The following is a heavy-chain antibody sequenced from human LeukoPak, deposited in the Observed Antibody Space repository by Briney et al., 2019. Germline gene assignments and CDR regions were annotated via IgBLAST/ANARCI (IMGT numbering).Heavy chain of an antibody. V-gene: IGHV3-48*04. D-gene: IGHD3-22*01. Sequence: GSLRLSCAASGFTFSTYSMNWVRQAPGEGLEWVSYISSSSATKYYAASVQGRFTIFGDNAKKSLYLQMNSLGAEDTAVYYCARAEKGGYYESSGYDYWGQGTLVTVSS. CDR3: ARAEKGGYYESSGYDY. CDR2: ISSSSATK. J-gene: IGHJ4*02. CDR1: GFTFSTYS.